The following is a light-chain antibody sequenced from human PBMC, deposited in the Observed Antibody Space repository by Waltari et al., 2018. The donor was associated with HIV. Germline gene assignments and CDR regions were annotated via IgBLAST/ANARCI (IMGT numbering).Light chain of an antibody. V-gene: IGLV1-40*01. CDR1: SSNIGAGFD. CDR2: GDN. J-gene: IGLJ3*02. Sequence: QSVLTQSPSVSGAPGQRVTISCTGTSSNIGAGFDVHWYQPLPGTAPQLLIFGDNHRPSGVPDRFSGSMSGTSASLAITWLQADDEAYYYCQSYDSGLRGWVFGGGTKLTVL. CDR3: QSYDSGLRGWV.